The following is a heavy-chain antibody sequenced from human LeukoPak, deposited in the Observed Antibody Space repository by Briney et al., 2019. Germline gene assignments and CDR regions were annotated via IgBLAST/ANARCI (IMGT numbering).Heavy chain of an antibody. CDR3: AKAWLEQGGMFDY. V-gene: IGHV3-23*01. D-gene: IGHD1/OR15-1a*01. CDR2: LSGSGGST. Sequence: QPGGSLRLSCAASGFTFSSYAMSWVRQAPGEGLEWVSLLSGSGGSTYYADSVKGRFTISRDNSKNTLYLQMNSLRAEDTAVYYCAKAWLEQGGMFDYWGREPRSPSPQ. CDR1: GFTFSSYA. J-gene: IGHJ4*02.